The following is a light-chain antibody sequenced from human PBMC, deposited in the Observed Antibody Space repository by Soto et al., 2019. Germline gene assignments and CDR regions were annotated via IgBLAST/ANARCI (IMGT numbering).Light chain of an antibody. Sequence: QSALTQPASVSGSPGQSITISCTGTSSDVGAYNYVYWYQQHPGKAPKLIIFEVSLRPSAVSNRFSASKSGNTASLTISGLQPEDEADYYCSSYTSSSTLYVFGTGTKVTVL. V-gene: IGLV2-14*01. J-gene: IGLJ1*01. CDR3: SSYTSSSTLYV. CDR2: EVS. CDR1: SSDVGAYNY.